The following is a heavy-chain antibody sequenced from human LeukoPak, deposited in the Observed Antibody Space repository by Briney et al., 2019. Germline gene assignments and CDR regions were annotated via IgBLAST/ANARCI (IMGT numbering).Heavy chain of an antibody. V-gene: IGHV4-61*01. CDR2: IYHGSA. D-gene: IGHD6-19*01. Sequence: SETLSLTCTVSGGSVSSSRYYWTWIRQPPGKGLEWIGFIYHGSATYNPSLESRVTISMDTSKNQFSLKVTSVTAADTAVYYCAREGGRQWLVSGALDSWGQGTLVTVSS. CDR3: AREGGRQWLVSGALDS. J-gene: IGHJ5*01. CDR1: GGSVSSSRYY.